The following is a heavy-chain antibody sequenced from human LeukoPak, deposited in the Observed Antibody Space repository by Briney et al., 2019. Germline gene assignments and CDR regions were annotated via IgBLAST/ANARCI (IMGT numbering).Heavy chain of an antibody. Sequence: GGSLRLSCEASGFTFSDYYMSWIRQAPGKGLEWGLYISSSSSYTNYADSVNGRFTIPRGNPQNSLYLQMNSLRAEDTAVYYCTRTSMRMATAGLVDYWGQGTLVTVSS. V-gene: IGHV3-11*03. CDR1: GFTFSDYY. CDR2: ISSSSSYT. CDR3: TRTSMRMATAGLVDY. J-gene: IGHJ4*02. D-gene: IGHD5-24*01.